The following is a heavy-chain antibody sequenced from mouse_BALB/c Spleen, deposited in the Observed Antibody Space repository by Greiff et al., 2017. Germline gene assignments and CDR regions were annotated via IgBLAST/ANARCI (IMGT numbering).Heavy chain of an antibody. CDR2: ISSGGSYT. J-gene: IGHJ4*01. Sequence: EVQLVESGGGLVKPGGSLKLSCAASGFTFSSYTMSWVRQTPEKRLEWVATISSGGSYTYYPDSVKGRFTISRDNAKNTLYLQMSSLKSEDTAMYYCTRDRMDYWGQGTSVTVSS. V-gene: IGHV5-6-4*01. CDR3: TRDRMDY. CDR1: GFTFSSYT.